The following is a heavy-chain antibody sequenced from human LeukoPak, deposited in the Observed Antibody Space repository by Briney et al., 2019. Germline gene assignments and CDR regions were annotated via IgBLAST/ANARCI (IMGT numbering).Heavy chain of an antibody. D-gene: IGHD2-2*01. Sequence: SETLSLTCAVSDYSITNSWWSWVRQSPGMRLEWIGQIFHRGIPNYNPSLKSRVTISVDTSKNQFSLKLSSVTAADTAVYYCARRGRCSSTSCYRYYFDYWGQGTLVTVSS. CDR3: ARRGRCSSTSCYRYYFDY. V-gene: IGHV4-4*02. J-gene: IGHJ4*02. CDR1: DYSITNSW. CDR2: IFHRGIP.